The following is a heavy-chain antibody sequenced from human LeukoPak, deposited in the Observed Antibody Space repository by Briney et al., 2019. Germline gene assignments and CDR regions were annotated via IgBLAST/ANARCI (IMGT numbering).Heavy chain of an antibody. D-gene: IGHD6-19*01. CDR1: GFTFSSYS. CDR3: ARGDSGWYEYYFDY. Sequence: GGSLRLSCAASGFTFSSYSMNWVRQAPGKGLEWVSSISSSSSYIYYADSVKGRFTISRDNAKNSLYLQMNSLRAEDTAVYYCARGDSGWYEYYFDYRGQGTLVTVSS. V-gene: IGHV3-21*01. CDR2: ISSSSSYI. J-gene: IGHJ4*02.